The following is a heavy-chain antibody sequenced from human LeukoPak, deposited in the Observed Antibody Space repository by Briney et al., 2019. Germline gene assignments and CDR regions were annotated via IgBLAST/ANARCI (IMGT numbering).Heavy chain of an antibody. CDR3: AREAPGRQQLVVSRWFDP. CDR1: GYTLTELS. Sequence: ASVKVSCKVSGYTLTELSMHWVRQAPGKGLEWMGGFDPEDGETIYAQKFQGRVTMTEDTSTDTAYMELSSLRSEDTAVYYCAREAPGRQQLVVSRWFDPWGQGTLVTVSS. J-gene: IGHJ5*02. V-gene: IGHV1-24*01. D-gene: IGHD6-13*01. CDR2: FDPEDGET.